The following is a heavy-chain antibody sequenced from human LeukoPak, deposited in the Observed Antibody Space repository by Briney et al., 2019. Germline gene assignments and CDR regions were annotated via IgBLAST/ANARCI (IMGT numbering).Heavy chain of an antibody. CDR3: ARGATDTTRWFDP. CDR1: GFTFSSYW. D-gene: IGHD1-7*01. V-gene: IGHV3-7*01. CDR2: IKQDGSEK. J-gene: IGHJ5*02. Sequence: GGSLRLSCAASGFTFSSYWMSWVRQAPGKGLEWVANIKQDGSEKYYVDSVKGRFTISRDNAKNSLYLQMNGLRDEDTAVYYCARGATDTTRWFDPWGQGTLVTVSS.